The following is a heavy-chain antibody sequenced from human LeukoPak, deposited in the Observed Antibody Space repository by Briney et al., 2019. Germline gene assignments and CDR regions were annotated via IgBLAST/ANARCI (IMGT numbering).Heavy chain of an antibody. CDR1: EYTFTGYY. CDR3: AREDLSGWCLFYY. V-gene: IGHV1-2*02. CDR2: VNSNNGGT. D-gene: IGHD6-19*01. Sequence: GAAVKVSCKASEYTFTGYYVRWGRPGPGQGLGWKGWVNSNNGGTNNEQKFQGRVTMTRDTAISNAYGEVSMLRSDDTAEYYCAREDLSGWCLFYYRGQGTLVTLSS. J-gene: IGHJ4*02.